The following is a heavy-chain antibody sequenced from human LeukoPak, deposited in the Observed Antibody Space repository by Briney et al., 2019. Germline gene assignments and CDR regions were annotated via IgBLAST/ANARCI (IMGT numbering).Heavy chain of an antibody. Sequence: ASVKVSLMASGYTFTAYYIHWVRQAPGQGLEWMGWINPNSGGTNSAQKFQGRVTMTRDTSITTAYMEVTRLTSDDTAVYFCARVKAYGGAGDLDYWGQGTLVTVSS. J-gene: IGHJ4*02. CDR3: ARVKAYGGAGDLDY. V-gene: IGHV1-2*02. CDR1: GYTFTAYY. D-gene: IGHD3-10*01. CDR2: INPNSGGT.